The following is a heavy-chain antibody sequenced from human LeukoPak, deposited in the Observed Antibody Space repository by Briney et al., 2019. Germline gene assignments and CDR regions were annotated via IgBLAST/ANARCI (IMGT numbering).Heavy chain of an antibody. D-gene: IGHD2-21*02. CDR3: ARESFVVVTAQNDY. V-gene: IGHV3-30-3*01. CDR1: GFAFGSHA. Sequence: GGSLRLSCAASGFAFGSHAIHWIRQAPGKGLEWVAVISYHGGDQYYADSVRGRFTISRDNAKNSLYLQMNSLRAEDTAVYYCARESFVVVTAQNDYWGQGTLVTVSS. CDR2: ISYHGGDQ. J-gene: IGHJ4*02.